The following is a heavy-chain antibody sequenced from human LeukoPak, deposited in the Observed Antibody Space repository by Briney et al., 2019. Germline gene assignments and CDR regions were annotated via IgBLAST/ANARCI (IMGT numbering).Heavy chain of an antibody. Sequence: ASVKVSCKASRYSFTAFYIHWVRQAPGQGLEWMGWIHPRSGETNYAYKFRGRVTMTRDTSISTAYMDLGSLGSDDTAVYYCARDGEYGTGSYYRGCFDYWGQGILVTVSS. CDR2: IHPRSGET. CDR1: RYSFTAFY. J-gene: IGHJ4*02. CDR3: ARDGEYGTGSYYRGCFDY. D-gene: IGHD3-10*01. V-gene: IGHV1-2*02.